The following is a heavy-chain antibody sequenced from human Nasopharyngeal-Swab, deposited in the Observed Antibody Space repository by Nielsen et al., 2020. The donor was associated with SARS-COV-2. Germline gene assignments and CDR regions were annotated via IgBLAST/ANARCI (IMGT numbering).Heavy chain of an antibody. CDR3: ARVPISTGGYYYYYYYMDV. J-gene: IGHJ6*03. D-gene: IGHD7-27*01. CDR2: ISGSGGST. V-gene: IGHV3-23*01. Sequence: WIRQPPGKGLEWVSAISGSGGSTYYADSVKGRFTISRDNSKNTLYLQMNSLRAEDTAVYYCARVPISTGGYYYYYYYMDVWGKGTTVTVSS.